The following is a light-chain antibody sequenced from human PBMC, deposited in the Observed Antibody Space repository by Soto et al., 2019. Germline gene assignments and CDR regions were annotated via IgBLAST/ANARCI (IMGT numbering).Light chain of an antibody. CDR2: DAS. V-gene: IGKV3-11*01. CDR3: QQRGNWPLT. J-gene: IGKJ4*01. Sequence: ETVLTQSPVTLSLSPGDRATLSCRASQDIGTYLIWYQQRVGQAPRLLISDASSRAAGVPARFSGSGSGTEFTLSISSLEPEHFGIYYCQQRGNWPLTFGGFTKVEI. CDR1: QDIGTY.